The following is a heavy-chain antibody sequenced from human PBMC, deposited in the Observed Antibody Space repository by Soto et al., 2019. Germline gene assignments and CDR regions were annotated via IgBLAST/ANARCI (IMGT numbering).Heavy chain of an antibody. Sequence: ASVKVSCKASGCTFTRYGINWVRQAPGRGLGWMGWINPGNGNTKYSQQFQGRVIIDRDTSASTAYMELSSLRSEDTAVYYCARGGHFDSSNYLAYWGLGTLVTVSS. CDR1: GCTFTRYG. J-gene: IGHJ4*02. CDR2: INPGNGNT. V-gene: IGHV1-3*01. D-gene: IGHD3-22*01. CDR3: ARGGHFDSSNYLAY.